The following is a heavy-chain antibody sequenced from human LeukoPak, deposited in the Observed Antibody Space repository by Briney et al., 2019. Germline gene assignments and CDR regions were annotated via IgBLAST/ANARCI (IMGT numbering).Heavy chain of an antibody. J-gene: IGHJ4*02. Sequence: GGSLRLSCAASGFTFSRNGMSWVRQAPGKGLEWVSAISGSGGNTYYADSVKGRFTISRDNSKNTLYLQMNSLRAEDTAVYYCASGAVAGTFDYWGQGTLVTVSS. CDR1: GFTFSRNG. D-gene: IGHD6-19*01. CDR3: ASGAVAGTFDY. CDR2: ISGSGGNT. V-gene: IGHV3-23*01.